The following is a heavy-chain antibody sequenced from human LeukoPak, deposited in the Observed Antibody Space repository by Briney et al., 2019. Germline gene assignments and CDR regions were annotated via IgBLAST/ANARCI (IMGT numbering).Heavy chain of an antibody. CDR3: AREGKIVGASRGAFDI. J-gene: IGHJ3*02. D-gene: IGHD1-26*01. CDR2: INWNGGST. V-gene: IGHV3-20*01. Sequence: GGSLRLSCAASGFTFDDYGMSWVRQAPGKGLEWVSGINWNGGSTGYADSVKGRFTISRDNAKNSLYLQMNSLRAEDTALYHCAREGKIVGASRGAFDIWGQGTMVTVSS. CDR1: GFTFDDYG.